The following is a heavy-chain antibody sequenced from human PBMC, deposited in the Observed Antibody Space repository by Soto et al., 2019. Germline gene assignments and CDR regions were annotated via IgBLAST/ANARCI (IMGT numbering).Heavy chain of an antibody. J-gene: IGHJ4*02. D-gene: IGHD6-19*01. CDR2: ISGSGGST. Sequence: EVQLLESGGGLVQPGGSMRLSCAASGFTFSSYAMSWVRQAPGKGLEWVSAISGSGGSTYYADSVKGRFTISRDNSKNTLYLQMNSLRAEDTAVYYCAKSGAVAGISDYWGQGTLVTVSS. CDR3: AKSGAVAGISDY. V-gene: IGHV3-23*01. CDR1: GFTFSSYA.